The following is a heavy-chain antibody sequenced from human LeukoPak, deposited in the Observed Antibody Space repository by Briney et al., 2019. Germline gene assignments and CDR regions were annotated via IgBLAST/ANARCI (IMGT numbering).Heavy chain of an antibody. CDR1: GFTVSSNY. D-gene: IGHD5-12*01. V-gene: IGHV3-66*01. J-gene: IGHJ4*02. Sequence: TGGSLRLSCAASGFTVSSNYMSWVRQAPGRGLECVSVIYSGGSTYYADSVKGRFTISRDNSKNTLYLQMNSLRAEDTAVYYCARVPRNSGYTAIDYWGQGTPVTVSS. CDR2: IYSGGST. CDR3: ARVPRNSGYTAIDY.